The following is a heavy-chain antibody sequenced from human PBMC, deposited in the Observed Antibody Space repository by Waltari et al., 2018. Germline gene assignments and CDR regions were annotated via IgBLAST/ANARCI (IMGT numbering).Heavy chain of an antibody. CDR3: VRENIAAAGLES. V-gene: IGHV3-74*01. J-gene: IGHJ4*02. D-gene: IGHD6-13*01. Sequence: VQLVESGGGLVQPGGSLRLSCVASGFIFSTYWMDWVSQAPGKGLVWVSRINSDGSSTTYADSVKGQFTISRDNAKNTLYLHMSSLRAEDTAVYYCVRENIAAAGLESWGQGTLVTVSS. CDR1: GFIFSTYW. CDR2: INSDGSST.